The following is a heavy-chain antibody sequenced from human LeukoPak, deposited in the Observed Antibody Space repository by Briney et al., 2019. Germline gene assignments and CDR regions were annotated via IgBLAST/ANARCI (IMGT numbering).Heavy chain of an antibody. CDR1: GGSFSGYY. D-gene: IGHD1-26*01. V-gene: IGHV4-34*01. CDR2: INHSGST. Sequence: PSETLSLTCAVYGGSFSGYYWSWIRQPPGKGLEWIGEINHSGSTNYNPSLKSRVTISVDTSKNQFSLKLSSVTAADTAVYYCARGSGNPNWFDPWGQGTLVTVSS. J-gene: IGHJ5*02. CDR3: ARGSGNPNWFDP.